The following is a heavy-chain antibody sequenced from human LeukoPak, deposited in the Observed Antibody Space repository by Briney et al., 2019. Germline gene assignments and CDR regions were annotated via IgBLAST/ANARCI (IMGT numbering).Heavy chain of an antibody. V-gene: IGHV3-30*02. J-gene: IGHJ4*02. CDR2: IRPDGTKK. CDR1: VLTFNTCG. Sequence: PGGSLRLSCTTSVLTFNTCGMHWVRQAPGRGLEWLTLIRPDGTKKFYSDSVKGRFTVSRDNSKNMLYLEMNSLRSEDTAVYYCVKDNPVLHYWGQGILVTVSS. CDR3: VKDNPVLHY.